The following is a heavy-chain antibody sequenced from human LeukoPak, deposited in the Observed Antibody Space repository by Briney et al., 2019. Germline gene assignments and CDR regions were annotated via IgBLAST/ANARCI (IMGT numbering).Heavy chain of an antibody. CDR1: GFTFNSYG. CDR3: ARGTTVESDY. D-gene: IGHD4-23*01. CDR2: ISYDGSNK. J-gene: IGHJ4*02. V-gene: IGHV3-30*03. Sequence: GGSLRLSCAASGFTFNSYGMHWVRQAPGKGLEWVAVISYDGSNKYYADSVKGRVTISRDNSKNTLYLQMNSLRAEDTAVYYCARGTTVESDYWGQGTLVTVSS.